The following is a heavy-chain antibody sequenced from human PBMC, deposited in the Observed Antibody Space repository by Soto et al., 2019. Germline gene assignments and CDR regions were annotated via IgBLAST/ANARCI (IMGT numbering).Heavy chain of an antibody. CDR3: ARYRVGATGFDY. CDR1: GFTFSSYS. Sequence: EVQLVESGGGLVKPGGSLRLSYAASGFTFSSYSMNVDRQAAGKGLEWFSSISSSSSYIYYADSVKGRFTFSRENAKNSLDRQMNSLRAEDADVYYCARYRVGATGFDYLGQGPLVTVSS. D-gene: IGHD1-26*01. J-gene: IGHJ4*02. CDR2: ISSSSSYI. V-gene: IGHV3-21*01.